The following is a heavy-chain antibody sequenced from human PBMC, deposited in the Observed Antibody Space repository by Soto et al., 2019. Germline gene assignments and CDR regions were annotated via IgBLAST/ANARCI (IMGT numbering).Heavy chain of an antibody. CDR2: ISGSGGST. CDR1: GFTFSSYA. J-gene: IGHJ4*02. CDR3: AKPLYYDSSAFDY. Sequence: EVQLLESGGGLVQPGVSLRLSCAASGFTFSSYAMSWVRQAPGKGLEWVSAISGSGGSTYYAYSVKGRFTISRDNSKNTLYLQMNSLRAEDTAVYYCAKPLYYDSSAFDYWGQGTLVTVSS. D-gene: IGHD3-22*01. V-gene: IGHV3-23*01.